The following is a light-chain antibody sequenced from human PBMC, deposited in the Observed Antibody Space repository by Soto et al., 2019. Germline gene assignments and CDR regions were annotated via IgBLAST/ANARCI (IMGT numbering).Light chain of an antibody. V-gene: IGKV3-15*01. CDR3: QHYNTWPPIT. CDR1: QSVATN. Sequence: VVKQSPATLSVLPGERATLSWRASQSVATNLAWYQQIPGQAPRLLIYGASKRAIGLPARFSGSGSGTEFTLTITSLQSEDFAVYYCQHYNTWPPITFGQGTRLEIK. CDR2: GAS. J-gene: IGKJ5*01.